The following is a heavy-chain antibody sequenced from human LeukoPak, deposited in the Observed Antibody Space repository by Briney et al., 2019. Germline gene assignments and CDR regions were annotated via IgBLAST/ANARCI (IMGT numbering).Heavy chain of an antibody. J-gene: IGHJ4*02. CDR3: ARSTYYYDSSGFDY. D-gene: IGHD3-22*01. V-gene: IGHV1-69*04. Sequence: GASVKVSCKASGGTFSSYAISWVRQAPGQGLEWKGRIIPILGIANYAQKFQGRVTITADKSTSTAYMELSSLRSEDTAVYYCARSTYYYDSSGFDYWGQGTLVTVSS. CDR2: IIPILGIA. CDR1: GGTFSSYA.